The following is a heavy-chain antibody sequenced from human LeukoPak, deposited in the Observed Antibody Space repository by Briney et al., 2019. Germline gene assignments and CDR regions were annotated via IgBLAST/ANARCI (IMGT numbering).Heavy chain of an antibody. CDR2: IYYSVST. D-gene: IGHD3-10*01. J-gene: IGHJ4*02. CDR1: GGSISGSAYN. V-gene: IGHV4-39*01. CDR3: TRRNYGSGRRDY. Sequence: KPSETLSLTCTVSGGSISGSAYNWGWIRQPPGKGLEWIGSIYYSVSTHYSPSLKSRVTISDDTSKNQFSLKLTSVTDADTAVYYCTRRNYGSGRRDYWGQGILVTVSS.